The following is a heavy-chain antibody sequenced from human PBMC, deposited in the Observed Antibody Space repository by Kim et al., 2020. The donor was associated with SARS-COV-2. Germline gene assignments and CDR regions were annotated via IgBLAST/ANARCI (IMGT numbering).Heavy chain of an antibody. Sequence: SETLSLTCAVSGGSISSSNWWSWVRQPPGKGLEWIGEIYHSGSTNYNPSLKSRVTISVDKSKNQFSLKLSSVTAADTAVYYCAGDCSSTSCYWGTAIPMVWGQGTMVTVSS. CDR2: IYHSGST. CDR3: AGDCSSTSCYWGTAIPMV. D-gene: IGHD2-2*01. CDR1: GGSISSSNW. V-gene: IGHV4-4*02. J-gene: IGHJ3*01.